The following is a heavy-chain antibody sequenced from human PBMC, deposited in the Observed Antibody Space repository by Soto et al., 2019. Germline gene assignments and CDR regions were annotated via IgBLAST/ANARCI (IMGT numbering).Heavy chain of an antibody. V-gene: IGHV3-33*01. CDR1: GFTFSSYG. CDR3: ARELSGYNSPYYYYYMDV. J-gene: IGHJ6*03. CDR2: IWYDGSNK. D-gene: IGHD5-12*01. Sequence: GGSLRLSCAASGFTFSSYGMHWVRQAPGKGLEWVAVIWYDGSNKYYADSGKGRFTISRDNSKNTLYLQMNSLRAEDTAVYYCARELSGYNSPYYYYYMDVWGKGTTVTVSS.